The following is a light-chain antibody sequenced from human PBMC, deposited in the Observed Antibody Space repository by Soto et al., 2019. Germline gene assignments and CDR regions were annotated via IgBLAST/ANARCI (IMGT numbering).Light chain of an antibody. Sequence: DIQMTQSPSTLSASVGDRVTITCRASQSISSWLAWYQQKPGKAPKLLIYDASSLESGVPSRFSGSGSGTEFTPTISSLQHDDFATYYCQQYNGYSTFGQGTKLEIK. V-gene: IGKV1-5*01. CDR3: QQYNGYST. CDR2: DAS. J-gene: IGKJ2*01. CDR1: QSISSW.